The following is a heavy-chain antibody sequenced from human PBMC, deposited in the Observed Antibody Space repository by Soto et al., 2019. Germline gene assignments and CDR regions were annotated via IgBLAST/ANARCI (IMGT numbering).Heavy chain of an antibody. Sequence: SETLSLTCAVYGVSFSGYYWSWIRQPPGKGLEWIGEINHSGSTNYNPSLKSRVTISVDTSKNQFSLKLSSVTAADTAVYYCARGRTIAAAQKWNFDYWGQGTLVTVSS. J-gene: IGHJ4*02. D-gene: IGHD6-13*01. CDR3: ARGRTIAAAQKWNFDY. V-gene: IGHV4-34*01. CDR2: INHSGST. CDR1: GVSFSGYY.